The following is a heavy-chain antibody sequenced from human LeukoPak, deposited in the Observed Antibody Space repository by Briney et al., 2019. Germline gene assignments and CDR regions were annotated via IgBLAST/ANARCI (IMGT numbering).Heavy chain of an antibody. D-gene: IGHD5-18*01. CDR3: ARDWAGIQLWSGYFDY. CDR1: GYTFTSYY. Sequence: ASVKVSCKASGYTFTSYYMHWVRQAPGQGLEWMGIINPSGGSTGYAQKFQGRVTMTRDTSTSTVYMELSSLRSEDTAVYYCARDWAGIQLWSGYFDYWGQGTLVTVSS. CDR2: INPSGGST. J-gene: IGHJ4*02. V-gene: IGHV1-46*01.